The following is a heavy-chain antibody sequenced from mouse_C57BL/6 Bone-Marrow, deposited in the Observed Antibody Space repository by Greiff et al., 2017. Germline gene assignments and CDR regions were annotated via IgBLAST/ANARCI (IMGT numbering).Heavy chain of an antibody. J-gene: IGHJ1*03. D-gene: IGHD1-1*01. CDR3: ARSPYGSSPYWYFDV. CDR1: GFNIKDYY. CDR2: IDPEDGET. V-gene: IGHV14-2*01. Sequence: EVQLQESGAELVKPGASVKLSCTASGFNIKDYYMHWVKQRTEQGLEWIGRIDPEDGETKYAPKFQGKATITADTSSNTAYMQLSSLTSEDTAVYYCARSPYGSSPYWYFDVWGTGTTVTVSS.